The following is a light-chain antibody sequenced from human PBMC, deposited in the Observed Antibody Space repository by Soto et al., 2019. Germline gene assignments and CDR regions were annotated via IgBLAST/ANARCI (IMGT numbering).Light chain of an antibody. CDR2: DAS. CDR3: QQRRSWPPTIT. Sequence: EIVLTQSPATLSLSPGESATLSCRASQSVSTYLAWYQQRPGKAPRLLIYDASYRATDIPPRFSGSGSGTDFTLNISSLEPEDFAVYYCQQRRSWPPTITCGQGTRLEIK. CDR1: QSVSTY. V-gene: IGKV3-11*01. J-gene: IGKJ5*01.